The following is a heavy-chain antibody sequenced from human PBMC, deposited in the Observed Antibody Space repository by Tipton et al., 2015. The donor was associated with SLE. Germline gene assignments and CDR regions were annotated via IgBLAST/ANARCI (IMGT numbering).Heavy chain of an antibody. V-gene: IGHV3-30-3*01. CDR3: AGAYVSGY. Sequence: SLRLSCAASGFTLSSYTMHWVRQAPGKGLEWVAVISYDGSNKYYADSVKGRFTISGDNSKNTLYLQMNSLRAEDTAVYYCAGAYVSGYWGKGTLVTVSS. D-gene: IGHD3-10*01. CDR1: GFTLSSYT. J-gene: IGHJ4*02. CDR2: ISYDGSNK.